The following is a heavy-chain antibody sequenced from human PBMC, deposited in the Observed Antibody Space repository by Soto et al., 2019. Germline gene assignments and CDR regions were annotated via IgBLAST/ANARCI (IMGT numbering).Heavy chain of an antibody. D-gene: IGHD5-12*01. CDR1: GFTFSSYG. Sequence: QVQLVESGGGVVQPGRSLRLSCAASGFTFSSYGMHWVRQAPGKGLEWVAVISYDGSNKYYADSVKGRFTISRDNSKNTLYLQRNSRRAADTAVYYASRGGYSGYDLPGAYYYGMDVWGQGTKVTVSS. V-gene: IGHV3-30*03. J-gene: IGHJ6*02. CDR2: ISYDGSNK. CDR3: SRGGYSGYDLPGAYYYGMDV.